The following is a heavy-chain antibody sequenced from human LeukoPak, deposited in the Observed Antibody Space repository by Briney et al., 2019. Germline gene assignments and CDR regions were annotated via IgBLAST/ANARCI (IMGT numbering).Heavy chain of an antibody. V-gene: IGHV1-69*04. CDR1: GGTLSNYG. CDR2: IIPLLDIT. CDR3: ARYPSARSGSYGKHNWIDP. J-gene: IGHJ5*02. D-gene: IGHD3-10*01. Sequence: SVKVSCKASGGTLSNYGISWVRQAPGQGLEWMGRIIPLLDITTYAERFQGRVTITADKSTSTAYLEVSSLRSKDTAVYYCARYPSARSGSYGKHNWIDPWGQGTLVTVSS.